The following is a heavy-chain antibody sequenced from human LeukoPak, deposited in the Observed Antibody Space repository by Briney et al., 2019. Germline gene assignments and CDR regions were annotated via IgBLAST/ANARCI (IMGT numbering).Heavy chain of an antibody. D-gene: IGHD2-21*01. CDR1: GGSISSNGYY. V-gene: IGHV4-39*01. CDR2: IYYSGST. CDR3: AGLLRWVYYFDS. J-gene: IGHJ4*02. Sequence: SETLSLTCTVSGGSISSNGYYWDWIRQPPGKGLEWIGSIYYSGSTYYNPSLTSRVTISVDTSKNQFSLKLSSVTAADTAVYYCAGLLRWVYYFDSWGQGTLVTVSS.